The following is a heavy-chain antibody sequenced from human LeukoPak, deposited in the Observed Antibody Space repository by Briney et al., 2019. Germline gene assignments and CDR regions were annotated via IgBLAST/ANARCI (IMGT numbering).Heavy chain of an antibody. V-gene: IGHV3-7*01. CDR1: GFTFSSYW. CDR2: IKQDGSEK. D-gene: IGHD6-19*01. J-gene: IGHJ4*02. CDR3: ARVATVAFNY. Sequence: GGSLRLSCAASGFTFSSYWMGWVRQAPGKGLEWVANIKQDGSEKYYVDSVKGRFTISRDSAKNSLYLQMDSLRVEDTAVYYCARVATVAFNYWGQGTLVTVSS.